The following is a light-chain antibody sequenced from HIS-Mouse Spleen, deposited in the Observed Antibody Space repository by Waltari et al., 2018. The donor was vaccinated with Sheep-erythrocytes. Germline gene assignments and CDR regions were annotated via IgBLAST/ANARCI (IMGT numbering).Light chain of an antibody. V-gene: IGKV1-39*01. J-gene: IGKJ3*01. CDR1: QSISSY. Sequence: DIQMTQSPSSLSASVGDRVTITCRASQSISSYLNWYQQKPGKAPKLLIYAASSWQSGVPSRFSGSGSGTDFTLTISSLQPEDFATYYCQQSYSTPQFTFGPGTKVDIK. CDR3: QQSYSTPQFT. CDR2: AAS.